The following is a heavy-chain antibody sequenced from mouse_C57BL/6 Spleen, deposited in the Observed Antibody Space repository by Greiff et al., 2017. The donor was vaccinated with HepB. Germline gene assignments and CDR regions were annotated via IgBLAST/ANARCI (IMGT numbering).Heavy chain of an antibody. CDR3: ARDQLTGTPYAMDY. Sequence: DVQLVESGGGLVKPGGSLKLSCAASGFTFSSYAMSWVRQTPEKRLEWVATISEGGSYTYYPDNVKGRFTISRGNAKNNLYLQMSHLKSEDTAMYYCARDQLTGTPYAMDYWGQGTSVTVSS. V-gene: IGHV5-4*01. J-gene: IGHJ4*01. CDR2: ISEGGSYT. D-gene: IGHD4-1*01. CDR1: GFTFSSYA.